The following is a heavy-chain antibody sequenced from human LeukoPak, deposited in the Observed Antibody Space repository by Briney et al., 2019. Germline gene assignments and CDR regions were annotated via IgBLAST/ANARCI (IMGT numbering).Heavy chain of an antibody. CDR3: ARGYCSSTICFQYFHH. CDR1: SDSISSSY. CDR2: IYYSGST. Sequence: KPSETLSLTCTVSSDSISSSYWSWIRQPPGEGLEWIGYIYYSGSTNYNPSLKSRVAISVDTSKNQFSLKLNSVTAADTAVYYCARGYCSSTICFQYFHHWGQGTLVTVSS. J-gene: IGHJ1*01. V-gene: IGHV4-59*01. D-gene: IGHD2-2*01.